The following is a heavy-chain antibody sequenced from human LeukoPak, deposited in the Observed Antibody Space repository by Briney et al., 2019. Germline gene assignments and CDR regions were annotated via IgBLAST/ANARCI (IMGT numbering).Heavy chain of an antibody. V-gene: IGHV3-30*04. D-gene: IGHD3-10*01. CDR1: GFTFSSYA. Sequence: GRSLRLSCAASGFTFSSYAMHWVRQAPGNGLEWEGVISYDGSIKYYANSVKGRFTISRDNSKDTLYLQMNSLRAEDTAVCYCAKDRLLWFGDAFDIWGQGTMVTVSS. CDR3: AKDRLLWFGDAFDI. J-gene: IGHJ3*02. CDR2: ISYDGSIK.